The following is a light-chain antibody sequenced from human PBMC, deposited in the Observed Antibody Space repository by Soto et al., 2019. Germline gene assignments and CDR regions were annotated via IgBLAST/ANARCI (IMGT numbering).Light chain of an antibody. J-gene: IGKJ4*01. V-gene: IGKV1-12*01. Sequence: DIQMTQSPSFVSASVGDRVTITCRASQGISSWLSWYQQKPGTAPTLLVYKASTLQDGVPSRFSGSGSGTDFSLTINSLQPEDFGTYYCHQASSFPLTFGGGPKVEIK. CDR2: KAS. CDR1: QGISSW. CDR3: HQASSFPLT.